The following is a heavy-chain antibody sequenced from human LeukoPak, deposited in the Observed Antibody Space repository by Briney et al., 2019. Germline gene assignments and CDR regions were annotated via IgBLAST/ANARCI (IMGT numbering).Heavy chain of an antibody. D-gene: IGHD5-24*01. CDR3: AREWMATSERGDYYFDY. CDR2: IYSGGST. CDR1: GFTVSSNY. Sequence: PGGSLRLSCAASGFTVSSNYMSWVRQAPGKGLEWVSVIYSGGSTYYADSVKGRFTISRDNSKNTLYLQMNSLRAEDTAVYYCAREWMATSERGDYYFDYWGQGTLVTASS. J-gene: IGHJ4*02. V-gene: IGHV3-53*01.